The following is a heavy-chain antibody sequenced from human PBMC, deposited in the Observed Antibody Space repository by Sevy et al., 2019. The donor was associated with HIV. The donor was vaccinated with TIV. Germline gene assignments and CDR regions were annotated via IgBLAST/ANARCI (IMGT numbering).Heavy chain of an antibody. CDR2: IHYSGNS. V-gene: IGHV4-59*12. CDR3: ARSVAANYMDV. D-gene: IGHD1-26*01. CDR1: GVSISSDY. J-gene: IGHJ6*03. Sequence: SENLSLTCRVSGVSISSDYWSWIRQPPGKEPEWIGYIHYSGNSNYKASIKSRVTMSVDTSKNQFSLNLRSVSAADTAVYYCARSVAANYMDVWGKGTTVTVSS.